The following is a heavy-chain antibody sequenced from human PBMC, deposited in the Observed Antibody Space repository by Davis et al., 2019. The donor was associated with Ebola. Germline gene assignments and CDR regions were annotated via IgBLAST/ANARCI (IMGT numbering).Heavy chain of an antibody. CDR1: GGSFSGYY. CDR3: AVAHYYDSSGYYSDYGMDV. V-gene: IGHV4-34*01. J-gene: IGHJ6*02. CDR2: INHSGST. D-gene: IGHD3-22*01. Sequence: PSETLSLTCAVYGGSFSGYYWSWIRQPPGKGLDWIGEINHSGSTNYNPSLKSRVTISVDTSKNQFSLKLSSVTAADTAVYYCAVAHYYDSSGYYSDYGMDVWGQGTTVTVSS.